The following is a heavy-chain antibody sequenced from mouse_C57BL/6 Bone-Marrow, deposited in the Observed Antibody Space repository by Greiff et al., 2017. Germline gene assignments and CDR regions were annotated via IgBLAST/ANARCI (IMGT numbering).Heavy chain of an antibody. CDR2: IYPRSGNT. V-gene: IGHV1-81*01. CDR1: GYTFTSYG. J-gene: IGHJ4*01. CDR3: ARWGAMDY. Sequence: VQLQQSGAELARPGASVKLSCKASGYTFTSYGISWVKQRTEQGLEWIGEIYPRSGNTYYNEKFKGKATLTADKYSSTAYMEVRRLTSEDSAVYFCARWGAMDYWGQGTSVTVSS.